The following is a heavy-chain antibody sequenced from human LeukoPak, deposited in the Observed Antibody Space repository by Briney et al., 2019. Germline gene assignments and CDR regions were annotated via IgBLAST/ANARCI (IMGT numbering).Heavy chain of an antibody. D-gene: IGHD1-20*01. Sequence: NPSETLSLTCTVSGGSISSYYWSWIRQPAGKGLEWIGRIYTSGSTNYNPSLKSRVTMSIDTSKNQFSLKLSSVTAADTAVYYCARARGNWNPLLDAFDIWGRGTMVTVSS. V-gene: IGHV4-4*07. J-gene: IGHJ3*02. CDR3: ARARGNWNPLLDAFDI. CDR1: GGSISSYY. CDR2: IYTSGST.